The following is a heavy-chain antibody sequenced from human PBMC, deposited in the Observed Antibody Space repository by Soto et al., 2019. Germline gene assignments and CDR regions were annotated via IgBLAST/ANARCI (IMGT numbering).Heavy chain of an antibody. J-gene: IGHJ5*02. Sequence: SETLSLTCTVSGSSISSGYYWGWLRQPPGKGLEWIGIIYHGGSTYYNPSLNSRVTLSIDMTNNHVSLILNSVTAADTAVYYCARVGPWVPYYYDSSPYTFENWFDPWGQGTLVTVSS. V-gene: IGHV4-38-2*02. CDR1: GSSISSGYY. D-gene: IGHD3-22*01. CDR3: ARVGPWVPYYYDSSPYTFENWFDP. CDR2: IYHGGST.